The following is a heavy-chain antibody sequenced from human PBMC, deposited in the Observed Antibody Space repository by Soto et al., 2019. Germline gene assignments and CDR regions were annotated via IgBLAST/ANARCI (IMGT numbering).Heavy chain of an antibody. Sequence: VASVKVSCKASGYTFTGYYMHWVRQAPGQGLEWMGRINPNSGGTNYAQKFQGWVTMTRDTSISTAYMELSRLRSDDTAVYYFSRAQLYDFWSGYFHYYGMDVWGQGTTVTVSS. J-gene: IGHJ6*02. CDR3: SRAQLYDFWSGYFHYYGMDV. V-gene: IGHV1-2*04. CDR1: GYTFTGYY. D-gene: IGHD3-3*01. CDR2: INPNSGGT.